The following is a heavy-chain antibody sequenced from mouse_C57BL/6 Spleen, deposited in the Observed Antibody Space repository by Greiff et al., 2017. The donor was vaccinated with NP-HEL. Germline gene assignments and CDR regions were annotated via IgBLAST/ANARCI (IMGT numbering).Heavy chain of an antibody. J-gene: IGHJ3*01. CDR1: GYAFSSSW. CDR2: IYPRSGNT. D-gene: IGHD2-1*01. V-gene: IGHV1-81*01. Sequence: QVQLQQSGPELVKPGASVKISCKASGYAFSSSWMNWVKQRTGQGLEWIGEIYPRSGNTYYNEKFKGKATLTADKSSSTAYMELRSLTSEDSAVYFCAREDYGNYWFAYWGQGTLVTVSA. CDR3: AREDYGNYWFAY.